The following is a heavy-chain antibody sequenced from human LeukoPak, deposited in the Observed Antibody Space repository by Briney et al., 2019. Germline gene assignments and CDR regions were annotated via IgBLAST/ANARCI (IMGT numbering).Heavy chain of an antibody. V-gene: IGHV3-30*01. J-gene: IGHJ4*02. CDR3: ARDSTYYYDSGSSGPHYFDH. CDR2: ISSGGTYK. D-gene: IGHD3-10*01. CDR1: GFTFSNYA. Sequence: GGPLRLSCAASGFTFSNYAMHWVREAPGKGLEWVSLISSGGTYKYYADSVKRRFTISRDNSKNTLYLQLNSLRAEDTAVYYCARDSTYYYDSGSSGPHYFDHWGQGTVVTVSS.